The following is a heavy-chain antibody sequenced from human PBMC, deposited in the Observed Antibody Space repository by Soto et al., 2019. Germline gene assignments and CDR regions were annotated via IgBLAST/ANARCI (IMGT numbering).Heavy chain of an antibody. Sequence: QVQLVESGGGVVQPGRSLRLSCAASGFTFSSYGMHWVRQAPGKGLEWVAVIWYDGSNKYYADSVKGRFTISRDNSKNTLYLQMNSLRAEDTAVYYCARGTGVGSYYFDYWGQRTLVTVSS. J-gene: IGHJ4*02. CDR3: ARGTGVGSYYFDY. D-gene: IGHD7-27*01. CDR2: IWYDGSNK. V-gene: IGHV3-33*01. CDR1: GFTFSSYG.